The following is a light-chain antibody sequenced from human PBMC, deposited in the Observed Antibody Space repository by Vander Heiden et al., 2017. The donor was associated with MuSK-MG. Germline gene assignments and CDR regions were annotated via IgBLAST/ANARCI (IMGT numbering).Light chain of an antibody. V-gene: IGKV3-15*01. J-gene: IGKJ5*01. Sequence: IVMTQSPATLSLSPGETATLSCRASQSVSSNLAWYQQKPGQAPRLLIYGASTRATGIPARFSGSGSGTEFTLTISSLQSEDFAVYYCQQYNNWPITLGQGTRLEIK. CDR3: QQYNNWPIT. CDR1: QSVSSN. CDR2: GAS.